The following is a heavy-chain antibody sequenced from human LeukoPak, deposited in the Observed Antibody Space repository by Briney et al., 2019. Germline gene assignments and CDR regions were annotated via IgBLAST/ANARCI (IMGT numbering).Heavy chain of an antibody. D-gene: IGHD3-9*01. CDR2: INHSGST. J-gene: IGHJ4*02. CDR1: GGSFSGYY. V-gene: IGHV4-34*01. CDR3: ARVGGQEYYDILTGYEDY. Sequence: SETLSLTCAVYGGSFSGYYWSWIRQPPGKGLEWIGEINHSGSTNYNPSLKSRVTISVDTSKNQFSLKLSAVTAAGTAVYYCARVGGQEYYDILTGYEDYWGQGTLVTVSS.